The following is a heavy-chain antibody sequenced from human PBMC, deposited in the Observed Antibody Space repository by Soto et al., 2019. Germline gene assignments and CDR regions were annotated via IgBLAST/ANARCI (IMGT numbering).Heavy chain of an antibody. CDR1: GNTFTGYY. Sequence: ASVKVSCKASGNTFTGYYIHWVRQAPGQGLEWMGWINPNSGGTKYPQKFQGRVTMTRDTSISTVYMSLTGLKSDDTAVYFCARDLAKGGGSAGFDYWGQGTLVTVSS. D-gene: IGHD2-15*01. J-gene: IGHJ4*02. CDR2: INPNSGGT. V-gene: IGHV1-2*02. CDR3: ARDLAKGGGSAGFDY.